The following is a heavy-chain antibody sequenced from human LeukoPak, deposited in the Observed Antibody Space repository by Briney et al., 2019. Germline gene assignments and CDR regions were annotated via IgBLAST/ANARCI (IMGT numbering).Heavy chain of an antibody. D-gene: IGHD3-3*02. CDR1: GFTFSSYE. J-gene: IGHJ4*02. Sequence: QTGGSLRLSCAASGFTFSSYEMNWVRQAPGKGLEWVSYISSSSTIYYADSVKGRFTISRDNAKNSLSLQMNSLRAEDTAVYYCVREIIRLGQDDYFDYWGQGTLVTVSS. V-gene: IGHV3-48*03. CDR3: VREIIRLGQDDYFDY. CDR2: ISSSSTI.